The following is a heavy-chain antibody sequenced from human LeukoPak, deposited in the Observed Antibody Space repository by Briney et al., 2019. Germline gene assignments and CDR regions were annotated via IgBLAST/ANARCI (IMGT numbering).Heavy chain of an antibody. D-gene: IGHD6-13*01. Sequence: SVKVSRQASGGTFISYAIRWVRQPPAQGLAWVGGSIHIFCTENYAQKFQGRVTITADKSTSTAYMELSSLRSEDTAVYYCASSRRAAASSYFDYWGQGTLVTVSS. CDR2: SIHIFCTE. CDR3: ASSRRAAASSYFDY. CDR1: GGTFISYA. V-gene: IGHV1-69*06. J-gene: IGHJ4*02.